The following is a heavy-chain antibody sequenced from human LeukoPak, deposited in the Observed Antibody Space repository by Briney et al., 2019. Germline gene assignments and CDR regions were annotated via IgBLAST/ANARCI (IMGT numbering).Heavy chain of an antibody. CDR3: ARRPTPRYFDL. CDR1: GGSISSSSYC. J-gene: IGHJ2*01. CDR2: SYYSGST. Sequence: SETLSLTCTVSGGSISSSSYCWGWIRQPQGKGGEWIGRSYYSGSTYDNPDRQSRITITVDTTKNPFSLKLSSVTAADTAVYYCARRPTPRYFDLWGRGTLVTVSS. V-gene: IGHV4-39*01. D-gene: IGHD4-23*01.